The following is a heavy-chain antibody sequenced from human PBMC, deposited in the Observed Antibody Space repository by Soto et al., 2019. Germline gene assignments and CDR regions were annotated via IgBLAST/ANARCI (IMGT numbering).Heavy chain of an antibody. V-gene: IGHV3-33*01. CDR3: ARDREAAADY. CDR2: IWYDGSNK. D-gene: IGHD6-13*01. Sequence: QVQLVESGGGVVQPGRSLRLSCAASGFTFSSYGMHWVRQAPGKGLEWVAVIWYDGSNKYYADSVKGRFTISRDNSKKTLYLQMNSLRAEDTAVYYCARDREAAADYWGQGTLVTVSS. CDR1: GFTFSSYG. J-gene: IGHJ4*02.